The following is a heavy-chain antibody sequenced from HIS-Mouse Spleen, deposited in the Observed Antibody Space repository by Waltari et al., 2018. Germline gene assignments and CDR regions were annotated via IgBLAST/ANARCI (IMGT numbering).Heavy chain of an antibody. CDR3: ARVLRDGYNYFDY. CDR1: GYTVPGHD. V-gene: IGHV1-2*02. D-gene: IGHD5-12*01. J-gene: IGHJ4*02. CDR2: INPNSGGT. Sequence: QVQLVQTGAEGKKPGASVKVSCKASGYTVPGHDMHCVRQAPGQGLEWMGWINPNSGGTNYAQKFQGRVTMTRDTSISTAYMELSRLRSDDTAVYYCARVLRDGYNYFDYWGQGTLVTVSS.